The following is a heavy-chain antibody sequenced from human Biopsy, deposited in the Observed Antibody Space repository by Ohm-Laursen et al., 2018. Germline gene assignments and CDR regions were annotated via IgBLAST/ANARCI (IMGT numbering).Heavy chain of an antibody. J-gene: IGHJ6*02. V-gene: IGHV4-34*01. D-gene: IGHD3-22*01. Sequence: GTLSLTCAVYGESFKGYYWSWIRQTPGKGLEWIGEINHSGRTNYNPSLKSRVTISVDTSKNQFSLKVRSVTAADTAVYYCVRGVDYYDPYHYYALDVWGQGTTVTVSS. CDR3: VRGVDYYDPYHYYALDV. CDR2: INHSGRT. CDR1: GESFKGYY.